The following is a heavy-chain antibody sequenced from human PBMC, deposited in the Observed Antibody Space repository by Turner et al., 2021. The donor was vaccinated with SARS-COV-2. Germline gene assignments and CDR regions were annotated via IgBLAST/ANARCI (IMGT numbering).Heavy chain of an antibody. Sequence: QVQLVQSGAAVKQPGASVKVSCKASGHTFTGYYTHWVRQAPGQGLEWMGGNNHNSGGTNYAQKFQGRVSMTRDTSISTAYMELNRLRSDDTAVYYCARFPFEMKQYPFDYWGQGTRVTGSS. D-gene: IGHD2-2*01. CDR2: NNHNSGGT. CDR3: ARFPFEMKQYPFDY. CDR1: GHTFTGYY. J-gene: IGHJ4*02. V-gene: IGHV1-2*02.